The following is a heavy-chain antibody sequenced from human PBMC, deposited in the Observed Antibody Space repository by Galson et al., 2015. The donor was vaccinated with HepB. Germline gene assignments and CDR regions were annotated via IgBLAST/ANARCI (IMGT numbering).Heavy chain of an antibody. CDR2: ISAYNGNT. CDR1: GYTFTSYG. D-gene: IGHD6-19*01. CDR3: ARERGVYSSGWKNWFDP. V-gene: IGHV1-18*04. J-gene: IGHJ5*02. Sequence: SVKVSCKASGYTFTSYGISWVRQAPGQGLEWMGWISAYNGNTNYAQKLQGRVTMTTDTSTSTAYMELRSLRSDDTAVYYCARERGVYSSGWKNWFDPWGQGTLVTVSS.